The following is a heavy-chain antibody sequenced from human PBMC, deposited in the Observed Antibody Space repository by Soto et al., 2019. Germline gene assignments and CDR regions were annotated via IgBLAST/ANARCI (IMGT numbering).Heavy chain of an antibody. V-gene: IGHV4-30-2*03. J-gene: IGHJ6*02. CDR2: GYSSGNA. D-gene: IGHD2-2*01. CDR1: GSSISSGVYS. Sequence: SETLSLTCAFSGSSISSGVYSGRWIRQPPGKGLEWIASGYSSGNAYYRPSLKSRLITSVETSNNRFSLRLNSVTAADTAVYYCARGVYCSSTTCYWGMDVWGQGTTVT. CDR3: ARGVYCSSTTCYWGMDV.